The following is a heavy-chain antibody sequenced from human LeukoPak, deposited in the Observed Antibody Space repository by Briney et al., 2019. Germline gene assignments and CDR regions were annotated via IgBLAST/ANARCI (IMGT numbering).Heavy chain of an antibody. CDR3: ARRGRWNDVRFDY. CDR2: IYYSGST. D-gene: IGHD1-1*01. V-gene: IGHV4-39*01. J-gene: IGHJ4*02. CDR1: GGSISSSSYY. Sequence: SETLSLTCTVSGGSISSSSYYWGWIRQPPGKGLEWIGSIYYSGSTYYNPSPKSRVTISVDTSKNQFSLKLSSVTAADTAVYYCARRGRWNDVRFDYWGQGTLVTVSS.